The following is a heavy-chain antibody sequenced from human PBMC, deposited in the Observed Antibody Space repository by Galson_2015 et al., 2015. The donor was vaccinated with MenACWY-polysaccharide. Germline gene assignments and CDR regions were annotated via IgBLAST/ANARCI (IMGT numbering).Heavy chain of an antibody. CDR1: GFTFSTYT. CDR3: SKGGHFDY. J-gene: IGHJ4*02. CDR2: IYSSGGST. D-gene: IGHD3-16*01. V-gene: IGHV3-23*05. Sequence: SLRISGAASGFTFSTYTMSWARQAPGKGLEYVSSIYSSGGSTNYADSVKGRFTISRDDSKNTLYLQMNSLRVEDTAVYYCSKGGHFDYWGQGILVTVSS.